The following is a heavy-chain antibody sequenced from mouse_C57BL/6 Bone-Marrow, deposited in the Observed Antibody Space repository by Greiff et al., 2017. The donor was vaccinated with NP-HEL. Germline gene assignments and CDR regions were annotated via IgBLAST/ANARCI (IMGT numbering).Heavy chain of an antibody. V-gene: IGHV1-64*01. J-gene: IGHJ4*01. CDR1: GYTFTSYW. Sequence: QVQLQQPGAELVKPGASVKLSCKASGYTFTSYWMHWVKQRPGQGLEWIGMIHPNSGSTNYNEKFKSKATLTVDKSSSTAYMQLSSLTSEDSAVYYCAKSYSGYAMDYWGQGTSVTGSS. CDR2: IHPNSGST. D-gene: IGHD2-12*01. CDR3: AKSYSGYAMDY.